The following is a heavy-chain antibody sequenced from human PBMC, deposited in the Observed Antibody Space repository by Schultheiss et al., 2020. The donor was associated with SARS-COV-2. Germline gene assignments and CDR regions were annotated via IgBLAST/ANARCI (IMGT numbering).Heavy chain of an antibody. CDR1: GGSFSGYY. D-gene: IGHD3-3*01. Sequence: SETLSLTCAVYGGSFSGYYWSWIRQPPGKGLEWIGEINHSGSTNYNPSLKSRVTISVDTSKNQFSLKLSSVTAADTAVYYCARDQVALRFLEWLAGRWFDPWGQGTLVSVSS. CDR3: ARDQVALRFLEWLAGRWFDP. J-gene: IGHJ5*02. V-gene: IGHV4-34*01. CDR2: INHSGST.